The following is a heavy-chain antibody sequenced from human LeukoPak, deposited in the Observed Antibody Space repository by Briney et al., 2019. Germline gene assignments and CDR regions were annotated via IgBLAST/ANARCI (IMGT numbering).Heavy chain of an antibody. CDR3: ARSILPAANAIDY. D-gene: IGHD2-2*01. V-gene: IGHV3-11*04. Sequence: PGGSLRLSCAASGFTFSDYYMNWIRQAPGKGLEWVSYISSSGSTISYADSVTGRFTVSRDNAKNSLYLQMNSLRAEDTAVYYCARSILPAANAIDYWGQGTLVTVSS. CDR2: ISSSGSTI. CDR1: GFTFSDYY. J-gene: IGHJ4*02.